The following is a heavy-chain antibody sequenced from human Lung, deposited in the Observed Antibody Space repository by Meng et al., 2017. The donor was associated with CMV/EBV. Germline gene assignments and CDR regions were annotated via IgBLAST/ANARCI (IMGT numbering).Heavy chain of an antibody. V-gene: IGHV4-4*02. Sequence: QRQRSWPCLRCANPSRPLSLPCDVLGAPAGSGKCGGWVRRPPGKGLEWIGEIYHSGTTNYNPSLKSRVTISVDESKNQFSLRLSSVTAADTAVYYCARVGAYCGGDCYHPRWGQGTLVTVSS. D-gene: IGHD2-21*02. CDR3: ARVGAYCGGDCYHPR. J-gene: IGHJ4*02. CDR1: GAPAGSGKC. CDR2: IYHSGTT.